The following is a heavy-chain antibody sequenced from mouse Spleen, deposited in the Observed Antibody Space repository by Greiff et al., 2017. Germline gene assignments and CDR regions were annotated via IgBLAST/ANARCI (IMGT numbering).Heavy chain of an antibody. J-gene: IGHJ2*01. CDR2: INYDGSST. CDR1: GFTFSDYY. Sequence: EVMLVESEGGLVQPGSSMKLSCTASGFTFSDYYMAWVRQVPEKGLEWVANINYDGSSTYYLDSLKSRFIISRDNAKNILYLQMSSLKSEDTATYYCARLRRYFDYWGQGTTLTVSS. D-gene: IGHD2-12*01. V-gene: IGHV5-16*01. CDR3: ARLRRYFDY.